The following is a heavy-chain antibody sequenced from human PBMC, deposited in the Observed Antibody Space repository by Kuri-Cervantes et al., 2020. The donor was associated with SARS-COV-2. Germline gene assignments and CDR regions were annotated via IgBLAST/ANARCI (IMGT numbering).Heavy chain of an antibody. J-gene: IGHJ4*02. CDR2: IYYSGST. V-gene: IGHV4-39*01. Sequence: SETLSLTCTVSGGSISSSSYYWGWIRQPPGKGLEWIGSIYYSGSTYYNPSLKSRVTISVDTSKNQFSLKLSSVTAADTAVYYCARQGPSYFDYWGQGTLVTDSS. CDR3: ARQGPSYFDY. CDR1: GGSISSSSYY.